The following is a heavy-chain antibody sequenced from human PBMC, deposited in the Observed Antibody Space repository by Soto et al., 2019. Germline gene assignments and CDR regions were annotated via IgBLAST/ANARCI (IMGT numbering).Heavy chain of an antibody. Sequence: QVQLVQSGAEVKKPGSSVKVSCKASGGTFSSYTISWVRQAPGQGLEWMGRIIPILGIANYAQKFQGRVTITEDKSTSTAYMELSSLRSEDTAVYYCARDRKGTGTTGYYYHYDMDICGKGTTVTVSS. CDR1: GGTFSSYT. CDR2: IIPILGIA. D-gene: IGHD1-7*01. J-gene: IGHJ6*03. V-gene: IGHV1-69*08. CDR3: ARDRKGTGTTGYYYHYDMDI.